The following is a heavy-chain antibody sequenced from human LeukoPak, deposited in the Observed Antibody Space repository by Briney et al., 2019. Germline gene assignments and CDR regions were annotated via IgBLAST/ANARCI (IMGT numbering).Heavy chain of an antibody. V-gene: IGHV3-48*03. CDR2: ISSSGSTT. CDR3: AGFSSGYNY. D-gene: IGHD3-22*01. Sequence: PGGSLRLSCAASGFTFSSYEMNWVRQAPGKGLEWVSYISSSGSTTYYADSVKGRFTISRDNAKNSLYLQMNSLRAEDTAVYYCAGFSSGYNYWGQGTLVTVSS. J-gene: IGHJ4*02. CDR1: GFTFSSYE.